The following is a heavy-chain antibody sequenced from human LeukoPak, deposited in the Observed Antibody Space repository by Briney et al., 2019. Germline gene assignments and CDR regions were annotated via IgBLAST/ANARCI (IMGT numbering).Heavy chain of an antibody. CDR2: ISYDGSNK. D-gene: IGHD6-19*01. CDR3: ASALCSSGWYGFTD. Sequence: GGSLRLSCAASEFSFSNYAVHWVRQAPGKGLEWVAVISYDGSNKYYADSVKGRFTISRDNSKNTLYLQMNSLRAEDTAVYYCASALCSSGWYGFTDWGQGTLVTVSS. CDR1: EFSFSNYA. V-gene: IGHV3-30*04. J-gene: IGHJ4*02.